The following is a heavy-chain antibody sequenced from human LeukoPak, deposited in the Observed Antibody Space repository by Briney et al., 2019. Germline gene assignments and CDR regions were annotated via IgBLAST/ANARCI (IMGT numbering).Heavy chain of an antibody. V-gene: IGHV4-34*01. CDR1: GGSFSGYY. D-gene: IGHD2-2*02. Sequence: SETLSLTCAVYGGSFSGYYWSWIRQPPGKGLEWIGEINHSGNTNYNPSLKSRVTISVDTSKNQFSLKLSSVTAADTAVYYCARLDIVVVPAAISLLYYCGMDVWGKGTTVTVSS. CDR2: INHSGNT. J-gene: IGHJ6*04. CDR3: ARLDIVVVPAAISLLYYCGMDV.